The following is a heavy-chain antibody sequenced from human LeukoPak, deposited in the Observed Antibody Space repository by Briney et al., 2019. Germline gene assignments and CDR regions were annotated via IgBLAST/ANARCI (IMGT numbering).Heavy chain of an antibody. CDR2: INWNSGSI. J-gene: IGHJ4*02. CDR1: GFTFDDYA. Sequence: GGSLRLSCAASGFTFDDYAMHWVRQAPGKGLEWVSGINWNSGSIDYADSVKGRFTISRDNAKNSLYVQMNSLRAEDTALYYCAKGGSRGLGGRLDYWGQGTLVTVSS. CDR3: AKGGSRGLGGRLDY. V-gene: IGHV3-9*01. D-gene: IGHD2-15*01.